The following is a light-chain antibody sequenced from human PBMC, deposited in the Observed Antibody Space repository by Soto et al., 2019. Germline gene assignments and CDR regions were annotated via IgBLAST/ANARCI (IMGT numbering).Light chain of an antibody. J-gene: IGKJ5*01. Sequence: IVLTQSPGTLSLSPGERATLSCRASQSVSNNYLAWYQQKPGQAPRLLIYDASTRATGIPARFSGRGSGTDFPLTISSLESEDFAVYYCQQRSYSITFGQGTRLEIK. V-gene: IGKV3D-20*02. CDR2: DAS. CDR3: QQRSYSIT. CDR1: QSVSNNY.